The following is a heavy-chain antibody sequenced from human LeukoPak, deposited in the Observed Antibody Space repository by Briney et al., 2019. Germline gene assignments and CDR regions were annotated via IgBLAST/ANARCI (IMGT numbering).Heavy chain of an antibody. CDR3: ARAGLLWFGESYFDY. CDR2: IYSGGST. D-gene: IGHD3-10*01. V-gene: IGHV3-53*01. J-gene: IGHJ4*02. CDR1: GFTVSSNY. Sequence: GGSLRLSCAASGFTVSSNYMSWVRQAPGKGLEWVSVIYSGGSTYYADSVKGRFTISRDNSKNTLYLQMNSLRAEDTAVYYCARAGLLWFGESYFDYWGQGALVTVSS.